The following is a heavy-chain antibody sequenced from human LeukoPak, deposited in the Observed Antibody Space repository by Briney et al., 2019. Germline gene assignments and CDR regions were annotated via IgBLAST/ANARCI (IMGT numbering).Heavy chain of an antibody. CDR2: INPNSGGT. CDR1: GYTFTGYY. V-gene: IGHV1-2*02. Sequence: GASVKVSCKASGYTFTGYYIHWVRQAPGQGLEWMGCINPNSGGTNYAQKFQGRVIMTRDTSISTAYMELSRLRSDDTAVYYCARGNSAEYFQHWGQGTLVTVSS. J-gene: IGHJ1*01. CDR3: ARGNSAEYFQH.